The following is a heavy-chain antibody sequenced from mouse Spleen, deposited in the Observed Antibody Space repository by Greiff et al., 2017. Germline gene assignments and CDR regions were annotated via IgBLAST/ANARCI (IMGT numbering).Heavy chain of an antibody. Sequence: VQLKQSGPELVKPGASVKISCKASGYTFTDYYMNWVKQSHGKSLEWIGDINPNNGGTSYNQKFKGKATLTVDKSSSTAYMELRSLTSEDSAVYYCARRDYGSPFAYWGQGTLVTVSA. CDR2: INPNNGGT. CDR3: ARRDYGSPFAY. CDR1: GYTFTDYY. D-gene: IGHD1-1*01. J-gene: IGHJ3*01. V-gene: IGHV1-26*01.